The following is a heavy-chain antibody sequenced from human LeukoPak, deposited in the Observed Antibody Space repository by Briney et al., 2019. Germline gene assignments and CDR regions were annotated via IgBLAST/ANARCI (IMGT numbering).Heavy chain of an antibody. D-gene: IGHD4-23*01. CDR2: IGSSGTTI. V-gene: IGHV3-48*03. CDR3: ARVRDYDGYYFDY. J-gene: IGHJ4*02. Sequence: GGSLRLSCAASGFTFSSYEMNWVRHAPGKGLEWVSYIGSSGTTIYYADSVKGRFTISRDNAKNSLSLQMNSLRAEDTAVYYCARVRDYDGYYFDYWGQGTLVTVSS. CDR1: GFTFSSYE.